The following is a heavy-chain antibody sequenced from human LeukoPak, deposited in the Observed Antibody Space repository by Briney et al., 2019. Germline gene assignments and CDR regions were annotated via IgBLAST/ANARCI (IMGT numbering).Heavy chain of an antibody. CDR2: INTNTGNP. CDR3: ARVPAYYGSGSQDY. V-gene: IGHV7-4-1*02. CDR1: GYTFTNYA. D-gene: IGHD3-10*01. J-gene: IGHJ4*02. Sequence: WASVKVSRKASGYTFTNYAMNWVRQAPGQGLEWMGWINTNTGNPTYAQGFTGRFVFSLDTSVSTAYLQISSLKAEDTAVYYCARVPAYYGSGSQDYWGQGTLVTVSS.